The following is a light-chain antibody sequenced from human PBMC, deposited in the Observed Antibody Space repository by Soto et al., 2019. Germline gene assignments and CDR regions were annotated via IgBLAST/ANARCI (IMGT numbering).Light chain of an antibody. CDR2: AAS. V-gene: IGKV1-9*01. Sequence: IQLTQSPSSLSASVGDRVTTSCRAGQGIANFLAWYQQKPGKAPKLLIYAASTLQSGVPSRFSGSGSGTDFTLTISSLQPEDFATYYCQQLNSFPIPFGPGTKVDIK. CDR1: QGIANF. J-gene: IGKJ3*01. CDR3: QQLNSFPIP.